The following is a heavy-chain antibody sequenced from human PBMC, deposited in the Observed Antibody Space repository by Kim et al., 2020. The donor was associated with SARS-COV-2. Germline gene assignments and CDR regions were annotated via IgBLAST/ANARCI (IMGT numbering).Heavy chain of an antibody. Sequence: SETLSLTCTVSGGSISSYYWSWIRQPPGKGLEWIGYIYYSGSTNYKPSLKSRVTISVDTSKNQFSLKLSSVTAADTAVYYCARDRFERGIAVAGYYYYGMDVWGQGTTVTVSS. D-gene: IGHD6-19*01. CDR2: IYYSGST. CDR3: ARDRFERGIAVAGYYYYGMDV. CDR1: GGSISSYY. V-gene: IGHV4-59*13. J-gene: IGHJ6*02.